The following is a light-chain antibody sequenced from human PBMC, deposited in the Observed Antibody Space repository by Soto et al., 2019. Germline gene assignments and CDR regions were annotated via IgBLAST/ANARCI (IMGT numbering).Light chain of an antibody. V-gene: IGKV4-1*01. CDR2: WAS. J-gene: IGKJ2*01. CDR3: QQYHTTPNP. Sequence: DVVMTQSPDSLAVSLGERAAINCKSSQNLLFSSNNKNSLAWYQQKPGQPPKLLIYWASTRESVAPDRFSGSGSGRHFTLTITSLQAEDVAVYYCQQYHTTPNPFGQGTKVEIK. CDR1: QNLLFSSNNKNS.